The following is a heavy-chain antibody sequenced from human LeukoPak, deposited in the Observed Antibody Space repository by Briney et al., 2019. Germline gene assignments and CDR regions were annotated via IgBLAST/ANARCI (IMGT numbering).Heavy chain of an antibody. J-gene: IGHJ6*03. Sequence: GGSLRLSCAASGFTFSSYGMHWVRQAPGKGLEWVANIKQDGSEKYYVDSVKGRFTISRDNAKNSLYLQMNSLRAEDTALYYCARTRDYYDSSGYYYYYYMDVWGKGTTVTVSS. CDR1: GFTFSSYG. D-gene: IGHD3-22*01. CDR3: ARTRDYYDSSGYYYYYYMDV. CDR2: IKQDGSEK. V-gene: IGHV3-7*03.